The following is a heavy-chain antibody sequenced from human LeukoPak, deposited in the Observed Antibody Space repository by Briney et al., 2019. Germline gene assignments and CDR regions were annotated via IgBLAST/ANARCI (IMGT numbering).Heavy chain of an antibody. V-gene: IGHV1-2*02. J-gene: IGHJ4*02. D-gene: IGHD6-19*01. CDR3: ARDRVGSGWPRPYYFEV. Sequence: GASVKESVKASGYTFTGYYMHWVRQAPGQGLEWMGWINPNTGATHSAQKFQGRITMTRDTSISTAYMDVSRLRSDDTAVYYCARDRVGSGWPRPYYFEVWGQGTLVTVSS. CDR2: INPNTGAT. CDR1: GYTFTGYY.